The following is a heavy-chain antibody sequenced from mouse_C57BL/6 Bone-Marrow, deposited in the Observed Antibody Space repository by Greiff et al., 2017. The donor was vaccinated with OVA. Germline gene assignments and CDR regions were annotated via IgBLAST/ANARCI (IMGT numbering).Heavy chain of an antibody. CDR3: ARYYGSSDY. D-gene: IGHD1-1*01. Sequence: VRLQQSGPELVKPGASVKISCKASGYTFTDYYMNWVKQSHGKSLEWIGDINPNNGGTSYNQKFKGKATLTVDKSSSTAYMELRSLTSEDSAVYYCARYYGSSDYWGQGTTLTVSS. CDR1: GYTFTDYY. V-gene: IGHV1-26*01. CDR2: INPNNGGT. J-gene: IGHJ2*01.